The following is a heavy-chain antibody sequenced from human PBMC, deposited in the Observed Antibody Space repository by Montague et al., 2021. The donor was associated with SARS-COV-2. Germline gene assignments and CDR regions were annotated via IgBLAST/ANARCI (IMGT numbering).Heavy chain of an antibody. Sequence: SETLSLTCGVDGGSFNIYYWSWIRQTPGKGLQWIGEINHRGSTNNNPSLKTRVTISIDTSKNQFSLMLSSVTAADTAVYYCARGQGVYAIKGDLNYWGQGTLVTVSS. CDR3: ARGQGVYAIKGDLNY. V-gene: IGHV4-34*01. D-gene: IGHD2-8*01. CDR2: INHRGST. CDR1: GGSFNIYY. J-gene: IGHJ4*02.